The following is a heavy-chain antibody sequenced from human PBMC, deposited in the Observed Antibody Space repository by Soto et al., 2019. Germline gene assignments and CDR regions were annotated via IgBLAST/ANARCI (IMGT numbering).Heavy chain of an antibody. CDR3: ARDTYYYDSSGYSYFDY. CDR2: IYYSGST. CDR1: GGSISSGGYY. Sequence: SETLSLTCTVSGGSISSGGYYWSWIRQHPGKGLEWIGYIYYSGSTYYNPSLKSRVTISVDTSKNQFSLKLSSVTAADTAVYYCARDTYYYDSSGYSYFDYWGQGTLVTVSS. D-gene: IGHD3-22*01. V-gene: IGHV4-31*03. J-gene: IGHJ4*02.